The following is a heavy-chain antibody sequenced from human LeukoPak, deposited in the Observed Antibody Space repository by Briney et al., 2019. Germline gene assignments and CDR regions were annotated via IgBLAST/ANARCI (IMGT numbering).Heavy chain of an antibody. CDR3: ARVEAYDYGDYYTYY. Sequence: SETLSLTCTLSGGSISRGDYYWSWIRQPPGKGLAWIGYIYHSGSTHHKPSLKSRVTVSVDTSKNQFSLKLSSVTAADTAVYYCARVEAYDYGDYYTYYGGKGTRDSVFS. CDR1: GGSISRGDYY. V-gene: IGHV4-30-4*08. CDR2: IYHSGST. J-gene: IGHJ4*02. D-gene: IGHD4-17*01.